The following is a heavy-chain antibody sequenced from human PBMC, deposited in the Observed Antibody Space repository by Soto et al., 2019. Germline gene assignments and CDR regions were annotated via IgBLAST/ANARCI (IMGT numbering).Heavy chain of an antibody. J-gene: IGHJ4*02. CDR1: GFTFSSYG. Sequence: QVQLVESGGGVVQPGRSLRLSCAASGFTFSSYGMHWVRQAPGKGLEWVAVIWYDGSNKYYADSVKGRFTISRDNSKNTLYLQMNSLRAEDTAVYYCARELSGQGPYFDYWGQGTLVTVSS. V-gene: IGHV3-33*01. CDR3: ARELSGQGPYFDY. CDR2: IWYDGSNK.